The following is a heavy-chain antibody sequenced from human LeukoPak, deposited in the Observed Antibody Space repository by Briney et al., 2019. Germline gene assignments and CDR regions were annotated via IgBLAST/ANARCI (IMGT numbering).Heavy chain of an antibody. J-gene: IGHJ5*02. Sequence: SETLSLTCTVSGVSISSYYWSWIRQPPGKGLEWIGYIYYSGSTNYNPSLKSRVTISVDTSKNQFSLKLSSVTAADTAVYYCARDEYNWFDPWGQGTLVTVSS. CDR2: IYYSGST. CDR3: ARDEYNWFDP. CDR1: GVSISSYY. V-gene: IGHV4-59*01.